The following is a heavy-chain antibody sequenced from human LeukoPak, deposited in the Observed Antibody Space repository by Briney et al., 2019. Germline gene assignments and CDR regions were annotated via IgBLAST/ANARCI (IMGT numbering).Heavy chain of an antibody. CDR3: ARDTSLGNNYYHYGMDV. Sequence: PGGSLRLSCAASGFSFSDYYMNWIRQAPGKGLEWVSYISSSGGTIYYADSVNGRFTISRDNAWNSLYLQMNFLRAEDTAVYYCARDTSLGNNYYHYGMDVWGQGTTVTVSS. D-gene: IGHD3-16*01. CDR1: GFSFSDYY. V-gene: IGHV3-11*01. J-gene: IGHJ6*02. CDR2: ISSSGGTI.